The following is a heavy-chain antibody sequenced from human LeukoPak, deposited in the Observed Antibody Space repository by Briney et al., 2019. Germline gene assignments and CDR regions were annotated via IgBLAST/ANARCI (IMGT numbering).Heavy chain of an antibody. V-gene: IGHV4-59*08. D-gene: IGHD3-22*01. J-gene: IGHJ6*02. CDR3: ARQPYYYDSSGYYYSYYYYGMDV. Sequence: SETLSLTCTVSGGSFSSYYWSWIRQPPGKGLEWIGYIYYSGSTNYNPSLKSRVTISVDTSKNQFSLKLSSVTAADTAVYYCARQPYYYDSSGYYYSYYYYGMDVWGQGTTVTVSS. CDR2: IYYSGST. CDR1: GGSFSSYY.